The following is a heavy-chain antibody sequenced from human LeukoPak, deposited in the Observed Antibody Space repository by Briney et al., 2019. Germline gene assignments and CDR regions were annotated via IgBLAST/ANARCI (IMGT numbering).Heavy chain of an antibody. CDR1: GLIFSSYG. V-gene: IGHV3-30*18. D-gene: IGHD5-24*01. J-gene: IGHJ6*02. CDR2: ISYDGSNK. CDR3: AKDRGDGYYYYDMDV. Sequence: GRSLGLSCAASGLIFSSYGMHWVRQAPGKGLEWVAVISYDGSNKYYGDSVKGRFTISRDNSKNTLYLQVNSLRAEDTAVYYCAKDRGDGYYYYDMDVWGQGTTVTVSS.